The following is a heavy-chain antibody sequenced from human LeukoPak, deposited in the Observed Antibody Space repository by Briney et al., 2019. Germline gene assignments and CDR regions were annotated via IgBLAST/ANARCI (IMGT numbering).Heavy chain of an antibody. V-gene: IGHV4-4*07. CDR3: ARDMGSGWYSD. J-gene: IGHJ4*02. CDR1: GGSISSYY. D-gene: IGHD6-19*01. CDR2: ISSSGST. Sequence: SETLSLTCTVSGGSISSYYWSWIRQPAGQGLEWFGRISSSGSTNSNPSLRSLTSMTGDTSKKQFCLNLGSVTAADTAVYYCARDMGSGWYSDWGQGTLVTVS.